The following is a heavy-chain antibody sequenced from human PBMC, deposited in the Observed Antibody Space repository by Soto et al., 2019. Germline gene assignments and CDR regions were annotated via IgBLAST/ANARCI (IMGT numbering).Heavy chain of an antibody. CDR2: IYYSGST. CDR3: GRRQSSSWYGL. V-gene: IGHV4-39*01. CDR1: GGSISSYY. D-gene: IGHD6-13*01. Sequence: SETLSLTCTVSGGSISSYYWGWIRQPPGKGLEWIGSIYYSGSTYYNPSLKSRVTIPVDTSKNQFSLKLSSVTAADTAVYYCGRRQSSSWYGLWGQGTLVTVSS. J-gene: IGHJ4*02.